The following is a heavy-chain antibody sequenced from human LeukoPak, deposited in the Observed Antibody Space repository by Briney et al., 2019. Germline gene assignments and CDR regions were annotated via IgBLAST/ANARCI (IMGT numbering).Heavy chain of an antibody. CDR2: INHSGST. J-gene: IGHJ4*02. Sequence: SETLSLTCAVYGGSFSGYYWSSIRQPPGKGLEWIGEINHSGSTNYNPSLKSRVTISVDTSKNQFSLKLSSVTAADTAVYYCARGPPIVLMVYAVGFDYWGQGTLVTVSS. CDR1: GGSFSGYY. D-gene: IGHD2-8*01. V-gene: IGHV4-34*01. CDR3: ARGPPIVLMVYAVGFDY.